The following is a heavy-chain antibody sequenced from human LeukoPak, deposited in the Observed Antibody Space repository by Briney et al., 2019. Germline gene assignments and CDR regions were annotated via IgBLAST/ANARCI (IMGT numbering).Heavy chain of an antibody. V-gene: IGHV4-59*01. CDR1: GGSISGFY. CDR3: ARVRTTETSYHYYYMDV. Sequence: SETLSLTCAVHGGSISGFYWGWIRQPPGKTLEWLGYTNNSGTTTYNTSLKSRVTISLDSARNQFSLRVNSVTAADTAAYYCARVRTTETSYHYYYMDVWGRGTTVTVSS. D-gene: IGHD1-14*01. CDR2: TNNSGTT. J-gene: IGHJ6*03.